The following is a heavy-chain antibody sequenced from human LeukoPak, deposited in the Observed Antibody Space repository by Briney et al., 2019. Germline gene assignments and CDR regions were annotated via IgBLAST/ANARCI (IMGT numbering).Heavy chain of an antibody. V-gene: IGHV1-18*01. J-gene: IGHJ4*02. CDR1: GYTFTSYG. CDR2: ISAYSGNT. CDR3: ARDRSPMPRRGLWTPEGNYRPQEFDY. Sequence: ASVKVSCKASGYTFTSYGINWVRQAPGQGLEWMGWISAYSGNTNYAQNLQVRVTMTTDTSRTTAYMELRSLRSDDTAMYYCARDRSPMPRRGLWTPEGNYRPQEFDYWGQGTLVTVSS. D-gene: IGHD3-16*02.